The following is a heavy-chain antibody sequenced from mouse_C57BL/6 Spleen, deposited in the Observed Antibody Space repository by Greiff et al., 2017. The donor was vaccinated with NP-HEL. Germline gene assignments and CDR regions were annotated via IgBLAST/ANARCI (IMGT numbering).Heavy chain of an antibody. CDR2: ISSGSSTI. V-gene: IGHV5-17*01. CDR3: ARNDYDSYWYFDV. D-gene: IGHD2-4*01. Sequence: EVMLVESGGGLVKPGGSLKLSCAASGFTFSDYGMHWVRQAPEKGLEWVAYISSGSSTIYYADTVKGRFTISRDNAKNTLFLQMTSLRSEDTAMYSGARNDYDSYWYFDVWGKATTVTVAS. J-gene: IGHJ1*03. CDR1: GFTFSDYG.